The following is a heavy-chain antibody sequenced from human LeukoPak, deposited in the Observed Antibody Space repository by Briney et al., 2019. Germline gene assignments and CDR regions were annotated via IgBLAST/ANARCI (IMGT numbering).Heavy chain of an antibody. CDR2: IIHSGST. D-gene: IGHD6-19*01. J-gene: IGHJ6*03. CDR3: ARGARLSSGWYPRYYYYYMDV. V-gene: IGHV4-34*01. Sequence: SETLSLTCAVYGGSFSGYYWSWIRQPPGKGLEWIGEIIHSGSTNYNPSLKSRVTISVDTSKNQFSLKLSSVTAADTAVYYCARGARLSSGWYPRYYYYYMDVWGKGTTVTVSS. CDR1: GGSFSGYY.